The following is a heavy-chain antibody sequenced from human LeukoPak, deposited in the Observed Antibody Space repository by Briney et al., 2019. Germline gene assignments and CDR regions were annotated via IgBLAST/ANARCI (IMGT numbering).Heavy chain of an antibody. CDR2: IYTSGST. CDR1: GGSTTSGTYY. J-gene: IGHJ6*03. V-gene: IGHV4-61*02. Sequence: SETLSLTCTVSGGSTTSGTYYWSWVRQPAGKGLEWIGRIYTSGSTSYNPSLKSRVTISIDTSKNQFPLRLSSVTAADTAMYYCARDYYYMDVWGKGTTVTVSS. CDR3: ARDYYYMDV.